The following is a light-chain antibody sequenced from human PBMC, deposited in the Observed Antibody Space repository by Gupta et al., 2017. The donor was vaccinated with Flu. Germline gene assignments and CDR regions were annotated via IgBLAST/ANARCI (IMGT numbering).Light chain of an antibody. CDR1: QSVSSNY. Sequence: EIVLTQSPGTLSLSPGERATLSCRASQSVSSNYLAWYQQKPGQAPRLLIYGASTRASDIPDRFSGSGSGTDFTLTISRLEPDDSAVYCCQQDGNSPQTFGQGTKVEVK. J-gene: IGKJ1*01. CDR2: GAS. CDR3: QQDGNSPQT. V-gene: IGKV3-20*01.